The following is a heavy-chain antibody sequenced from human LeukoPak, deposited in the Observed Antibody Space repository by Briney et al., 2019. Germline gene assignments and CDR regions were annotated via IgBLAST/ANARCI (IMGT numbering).Heavy chain of an antibody. CDR3: AKDLPPTYYYDSSGYNRGGFDY. CDR1: GFTFSSYA. CDR2: ISGSGGST. J-gene: IGHJ4*02. D-gene: IGHD3-22*01. V-gene: IGHV3-23*01. Sequence: TGGSLRLSCAASGFTFSSYAMSWVRQAPGKGLEWVSAISGSGGSTYYADSVKGRFTISRDNSKNTLYLQMNSLRAEDTAVYYCAKDLPPTYYYDSSGYNRGGFDYWGQGTLVTVSS.